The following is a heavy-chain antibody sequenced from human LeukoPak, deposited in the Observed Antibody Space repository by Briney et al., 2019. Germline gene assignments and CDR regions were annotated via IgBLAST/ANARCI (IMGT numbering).Heavy chain of an antibody. CDR3: TRGYSIDY. CDR1: GFTFGDYA. D-gene: IGHD4-11*01. CDR2: IRSKASGGTT. J-gene: IGHJ4*02. Sequence: SLRLSCTASGFTFGDYAMSWVRQAPGKGLEWVGFIRSKASGGTTEHTASVKGRSTISRDDSKSIAYMQMNSLITEDTAIYYCTRGYSIDYWGQGTQVTVSS. V-gene: IGHV3-49*04.